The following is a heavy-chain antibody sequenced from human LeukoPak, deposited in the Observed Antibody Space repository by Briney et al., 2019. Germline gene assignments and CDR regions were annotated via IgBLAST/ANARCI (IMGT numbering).Heavy chain of an antibody. J-gene: IGHJ4*02. CDR1: GASISSGSYY. Sequence: SQTLSLTCIVSGASISSGSYYWTWIRQPAGRGLEWIGRIYTSGSSNYNPSLKSRVTISVDTSKNQFSLQLSSVTAADTAVYYCARWRPYLTIDSWGQGTLVTVSA. CDR2: IYTSGSS. V-gene: IGHV4-61*02. CDR3: ARWRPYLTIDS.